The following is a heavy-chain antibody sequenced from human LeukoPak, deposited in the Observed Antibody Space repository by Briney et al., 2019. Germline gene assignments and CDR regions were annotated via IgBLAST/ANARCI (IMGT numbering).Heavy chain of an antibody. CDR2: ISGSADT. Sequence: GGPLRLSCAASGFIFTNYAMTWVRQPPGRGLQWVAGISGSADTSYADSVKGRFTISRDNSKNTVYLHMNSLTAEDTAVYYCAKETGYSPLGEDDHWGQGILVSVSS. CDR1: GFIFTNYA. J-gene: IGHJ4*02. V-gene: IGHV3-23*01. D-gene: IGHD3-16*01. CDR3: AKETGYSPLGEDDH.